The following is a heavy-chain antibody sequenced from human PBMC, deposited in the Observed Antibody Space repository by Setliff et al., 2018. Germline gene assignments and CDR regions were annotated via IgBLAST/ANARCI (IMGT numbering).Heavy chain of an antibody. Sequence: GSGPTLVNPTQTLTLTCSFSGFSLSTSGVGVGWIRQPPGKALEWLAHIFSNDEKSYSTSLKSRLTISKDTSKSQVVLTMTNMDPVDTATYYCARMMVRGVIRYYYYGMDVWGQGTTVTVSS. J-gene: IGHJ6*02. CDR3: ARMMVRGVIRYYYYGMDV. D-gene: IGHD3-10*01. CDR1: GFSLSTSGVG. V-gene: IGHV2-26*01. CDR2: IFSNDEK.